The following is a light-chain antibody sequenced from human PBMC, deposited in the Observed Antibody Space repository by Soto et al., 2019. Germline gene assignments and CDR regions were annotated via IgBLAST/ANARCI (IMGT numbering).Light chain of an antibody. V-gene: IGKV1-5*03. J-gene: IGKJ3*01. CDR3: QQYNSYPIT. CDR2: KAS. Sequence: DIQMTQSPSTLSASVGDRVTITCRASQSINSWLAWYQQKPGKAPKLLIYKASSLESGVPSRFSDSGSGTEFTLTISSLQPDDFATYYCQQYNSYPITFGPGTKVDIK. CDR1: QSINSW.